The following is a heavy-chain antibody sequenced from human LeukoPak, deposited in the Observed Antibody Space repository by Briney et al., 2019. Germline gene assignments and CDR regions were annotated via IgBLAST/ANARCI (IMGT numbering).Heavy chain of an antibody. V-gene: IGHV4-59*01. CDR3: ARDLNGSGSYPFDY. CDR1: GGSISSYY. J-gene: IGHJ4*02. Sequence: SETLSLTCTVSGGSISSYYWSWLRQPPGKGLEWIGYIYYSGSTNYNPSLKSRVTISVDTSKNQFSLNLSSVTAADTAVYYCARDLNGSGSYPFDYWGQGTLVTVSS. CDR2: IYYSGST. D-gene: IGHD3-10*01.